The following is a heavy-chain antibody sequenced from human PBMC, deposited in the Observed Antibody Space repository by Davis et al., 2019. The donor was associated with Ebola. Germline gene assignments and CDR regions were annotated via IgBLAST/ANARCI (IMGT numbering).Heavy chain of an antibody. CDR1: GGTFSSYA. Sequence: SVKVSCKASGGTFSSYAISWVRQAPGQGLEWMGGIIPIFGTANYAQKFQGRVTITADESTSTAYMELSSLRSDDTAVYYCAFRIAARPEVLDYWGQGTLVTVSS. V-gene: IGHV1-69*13. D-gene: IGHD6-6*01. J-gene: IGHJ4*02. CDR2: IIPIFGTA. CDR3: AFRIAARPEVLDY.